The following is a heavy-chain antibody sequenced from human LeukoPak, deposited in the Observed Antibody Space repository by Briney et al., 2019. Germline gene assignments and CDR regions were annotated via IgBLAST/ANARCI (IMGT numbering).Heavy chain of an antibody. CDR3: AANKQGPLEWLTDFDY. Sequence: SQTLSLTCTVSGGSISSGDYYWSWIRQPPGKGLEWIGYIYYSGSTYYNPSLKSRVTISVDTSKNQFSLKLSSVTAADTAVYYCAANKQGPLEWLTDFDYWGQGTLVTVSS. CDR2: IYYSGST. CDR1: GGSISSGDYY. J-gene: IGHJ4*02. V-gene: IGHV4-30-4*08. D-gene: IGHD3-3*01.